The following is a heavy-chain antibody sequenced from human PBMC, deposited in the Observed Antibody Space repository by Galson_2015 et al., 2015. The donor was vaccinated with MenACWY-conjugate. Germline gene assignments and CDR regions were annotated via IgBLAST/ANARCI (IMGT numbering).Heavy chain of an antibody. CDR3: VGAEGGVYGSGTAIDY. D-gene: IGHD3-10*01. CDR1: GFTFSSYR. J-gene: IGHJ4*02. Sequence: SLRLSCAASGFTFSSYRMNWVRQAPGKGLEWVSSISSSSSYIYYADSVKGRFTISRDNAKNSLYLQMNSLRAEDTAVYYCVGAEGGVYGSGTAIDYWGQGTLVTVSS. V-gene: IGHV3-21*01. CDR2: ISSSSSYI.